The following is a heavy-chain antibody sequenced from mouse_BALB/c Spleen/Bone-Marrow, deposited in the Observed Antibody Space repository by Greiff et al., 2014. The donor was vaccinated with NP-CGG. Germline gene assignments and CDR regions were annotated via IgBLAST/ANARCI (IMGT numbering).Heavy chain of an antibody. CDR2: ISSGGSYT. CDR3: ARFITSLVYFDY. J-gene: IGHJ2*01. D-gene: IGHD1-1*01. V-gene: IGHV5-9-1*01. Sequence: EVKLMESGGGLVKPGGSLKLSCAASGFTFSSYAMSWVRQTPEKRLEWVATISSGGSYTYYPDSVKGRFTISRDNAKNTLYLQMSSLRSEDTAMYYCARFITSLVYFDYWGQGTTPTVSS. CDR1: GFTFSSYA.